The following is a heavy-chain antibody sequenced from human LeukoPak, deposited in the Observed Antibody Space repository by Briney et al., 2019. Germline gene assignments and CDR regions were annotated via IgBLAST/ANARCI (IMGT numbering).Heavy chain of an antibody. J-gene: IGHJ4*02. CDR1: GYTFTSYG. Sequence: GASVKVSCKASGYTFTSYGISWVRQAPGQGLEWMGWISAYNGNTNYAQKLQGRVTMTTDTSTSTAYMELRSLRSDDTAVYYCARAAYDSSGYYYVPIDYWGQGTLVTVSS. CDR3: ARAAYDSSGYYYVPIDY. CDR2: ISAYNGNT. V-gene: IGHV1-18*01. D-gene: IGHD3-22*01.